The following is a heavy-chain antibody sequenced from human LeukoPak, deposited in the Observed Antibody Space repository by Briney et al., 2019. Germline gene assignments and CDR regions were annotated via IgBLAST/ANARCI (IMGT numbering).Heavy chain of an antibody. CDR1: GFSVSAHY. D-gene: IGHD4-23*01. CDR2: LYTGGDT. V-gene: IGHV3-53*01. CDR3: ARGRPHGNDY. J-gene: IGHJ4*02. Sequence: GGSLRLSCAVSGFSVSAHYMSWVRQAPGKGLECVSFLYTGGDTYYADSVKGRFTISRDNSKNTLYLQMNGLRAEDTAVYYCARGRPHGNDYWGQGTLVTVSS.